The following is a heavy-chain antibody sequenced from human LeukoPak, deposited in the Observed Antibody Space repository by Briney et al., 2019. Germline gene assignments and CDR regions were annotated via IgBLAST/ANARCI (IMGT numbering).Heavy chain of an antibody. CDR3: ARHDPIVGTPDAFDI. V-gene: IGHV4-31*03. CDR2: IYYSGST. D-gene: IGHD1-26*01. J-gene: IGHJ3*02. CDR1: GDSINSGRYS. Sequence: SETLSLTCTVSGDSINSGRYSWNWIRQHPGKGLEWIGYIYYSGSTDYNPSLKSRLTISLDTSKNQFSLKLSSVTAADTAVYYCARHDPIVGTPDAFDIWGQGTMVTVSS.